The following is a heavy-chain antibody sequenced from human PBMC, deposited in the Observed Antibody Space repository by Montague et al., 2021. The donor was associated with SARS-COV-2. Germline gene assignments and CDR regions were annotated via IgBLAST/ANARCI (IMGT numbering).Heavy chain of an antibody. CDR3: ATNKYCTLHDCLHGRHYFDH. V-gene: IGHV3-48*03. CDR1: GFDFFNFD. D-gene: IGHD2-8*01. J-gene: IGHJ4*02. Sequence: SLRLSCAASGFDFFNFDMAWVRQAPGRGLEWISDISSSGATILYAASPKGRCTISRDNIQKSLQLQTNSLRAEDTAVYYCATNKYCTLHDCLHGRHYFDHWGQGTLVTVSS. CDR2: ISSSGATI.